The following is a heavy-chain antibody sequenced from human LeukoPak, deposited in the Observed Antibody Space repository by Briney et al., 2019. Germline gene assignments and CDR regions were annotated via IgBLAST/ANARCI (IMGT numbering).Heavy chain of an antibody. J-gene: IGHJ4*02. CDR1: GGSFSGYY. CDR3: ARVVGATGDFDY. CDR2: INHSGST. Sequence: PSETLSLTCAVYGGSFSGYYWSWIRQPPGKGLEWIGEINHSGSTNYNPSLKSRVTISVDKSKNQFSLKLSSVTAADTAVYYCARVVGATGDFDYWGQGTLVTVSS. V-gene: IGHV4-34*01. D-gene: IGHD1-26*01.